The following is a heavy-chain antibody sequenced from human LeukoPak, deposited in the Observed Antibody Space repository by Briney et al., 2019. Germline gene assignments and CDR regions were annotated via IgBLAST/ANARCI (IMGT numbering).Heavy chain of an antibody. CDR1: GGTFSSYT. CDR3: ARGLCSSTSCYLSWFDP. V-gene: IGHV1-69*02. Sequence: SVKVSCKASGGTFSSYTISWVRQAPGQGLEWMGRIIPILGIANYAQKFQGRVTITAAKSTSTAYMELSSLRSEDTAVYYCARGLCSSTSCYLSWFDPWGQGTLVTVSS. D-gene: IGHD2-2*01. J-gene: IGHJ5*02. CDR2: IIPILGIA.